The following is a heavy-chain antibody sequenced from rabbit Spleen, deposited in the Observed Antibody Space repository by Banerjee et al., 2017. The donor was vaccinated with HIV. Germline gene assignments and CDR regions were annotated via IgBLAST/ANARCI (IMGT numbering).Heavy chain of an antibody. V-gene: IGHV1S45*01. J-gene: IGHJ4*01. CDR3: ARDNGSGDYIDVYFDL. D-gene: IGHD1-1*01. Sequence: QEQLGESGGGLVKPEGSLTLTCKASGFSFSNCSVMCWVRPAPGKGLGWIGCIYTGNAKTYYASGAKGRFTISKSSSTTVTLQMTSLTAADTATYFCARDNGSGDYIDVYFDLWGPGTLVTVS. CDR2: IYTGNAKT. CDR1: GFSFSNCSV.